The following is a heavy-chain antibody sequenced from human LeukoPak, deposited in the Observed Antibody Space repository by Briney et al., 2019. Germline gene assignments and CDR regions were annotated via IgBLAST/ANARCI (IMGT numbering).Heavy chain of an antibody. CDR1: GYTLTELS. J-gene: IGHJ4*02. CDR2: FDPEDGET. Sequence: ASVKVSCKASGYTLTELSMHWVRQAPGKGLEWMGGFDPEDGETIYAQKFQGRVTMTEDTSTDTAYMELSSLRSEDTAVYYCATPPGRYYDQEKAQFDYWGQGTLVTVSS. D-gene: IGHD3-22*01. V-gene: IGHV1-24*01. CDR3: ATPPGRYYDQEKAQFDY.